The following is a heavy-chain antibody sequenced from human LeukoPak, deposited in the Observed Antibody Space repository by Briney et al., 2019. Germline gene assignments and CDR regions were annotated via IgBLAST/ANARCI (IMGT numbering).Heavy chain of an antibody. Sequence: PSETLSLTCTVSGGSISSSSYYWGWIRQPPGKGLEWIGSIYYSGSTYYNPSLKSRVTISVDTSKNQFSLKLSSVTAADTAVYYCARGVRIRSRDGYNHDAFDIWGQGTMVTVSS. CDR2: IYYSGST. J-gene: IGHJ3*02. D-gene: IGHD5-24*01. CDR1: GGSISSSSYY. V-gene: IGHV4-39*07. CDR3: ARGVRIRSRDGYNHDAFDI.